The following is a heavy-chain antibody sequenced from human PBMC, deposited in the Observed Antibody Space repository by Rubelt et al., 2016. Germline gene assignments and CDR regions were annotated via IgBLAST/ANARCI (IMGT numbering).Heavy chain of an antibody. CDR2: IYYSGST. Sequence: KGLEWIGYIYYSGSTNYNPSLKSRVTISVDKSKNQFSLKLSSVTAADTAVYYCARGYSGSPSGGFPPFPPDLDYWGQGTLVTVSS. J-gene: IGHJ4*02. V-gene: IGHV4-61*05. D-gene: IGHD1-26*01. CDR3: ARGYSGSPSGGFPPFPPDLDY.